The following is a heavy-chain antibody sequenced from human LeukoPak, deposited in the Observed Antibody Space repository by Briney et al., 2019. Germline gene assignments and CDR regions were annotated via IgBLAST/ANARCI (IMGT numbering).Heavy chain of an antibody. V-gene: IGHV1-69*13. CDR1: GGTFSSYA. CDR3: ASQGELQPRGWFDP. D-gene: IGHD1-26*01. Sequence: SVKVSCKASGGTFSSYAISWVRQAPGQGLEWMGGIIPIFGTANYAQKFQGRVTITADESTSTAYMELSSLRSEDTAVYYCASQGELQPRGWFDPWGQGTLVTVSS. J-gene: IGHJ5*02. CDR2: IIPIFGTA.